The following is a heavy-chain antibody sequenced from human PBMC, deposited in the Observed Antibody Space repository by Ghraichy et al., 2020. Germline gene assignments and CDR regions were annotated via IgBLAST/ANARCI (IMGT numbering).Heavy chain of an antibody. CDR1: GGSISSYY. V-gene: IGHV4-59*01. D-gene: IGHD6-19*01. J-gene: IGHJ5*02. CDR3: ARGDSSGWWWSWFDP. CDR2: IYYSGST. Sequence: SQTLSLTCTVSGGSISSYYWSWIRQPPGKGLEWIGYIYYSGSTNYNPSLKSRVTISVDTSKNQFSLKLSSVTAADTAVYYCARGDSSGWWWSWFDPWGQGTLVTVSS.